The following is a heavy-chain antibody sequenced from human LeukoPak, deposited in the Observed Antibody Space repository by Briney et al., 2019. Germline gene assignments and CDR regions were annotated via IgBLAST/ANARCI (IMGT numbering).Heavy chain of an antibody. J-gene: IGHJ4*02. CDR2: IKQDGSEK. CDR1: GFTFSSYW. V-gene: IGHV3-7*01. Sequence: GGSLRLSCAASGFTFSSYWMSWVRQAPGKGLEWVANIKQDGSEKYYVDSVKGRFTISRDNAKNSLYLQMNSLRAEDTAVYYCARFASLRFLEWLFVDYGSQGTLVTVSS. D-gene: IGHD3-3*01. CDR3: ARFASLRFLEWLFVDY.